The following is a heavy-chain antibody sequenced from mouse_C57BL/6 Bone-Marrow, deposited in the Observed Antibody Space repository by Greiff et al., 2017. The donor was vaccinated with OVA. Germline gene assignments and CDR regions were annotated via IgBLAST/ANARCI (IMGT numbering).Heavy chain of an antibody. V-gene: IGHV7-3*01. CDR3: ARYHYYGSSYAMDY. Sequence: EVQLVESGGVLVQPGGSLSLSCAASGFTFTDYYMSWVRQPPGKALEWLGFIRNKANGYTTEYSASVKGRFTISRDNSQSILYLQMNALRAEDSATYYCARYHYYGSSYAMDYWVQGTSVTVSS. CDR2: IRNKANGYTT. J-gene: IGHJ4*01. D-gene: IGHD1-1*01. CDR1: GFTFTDYY.